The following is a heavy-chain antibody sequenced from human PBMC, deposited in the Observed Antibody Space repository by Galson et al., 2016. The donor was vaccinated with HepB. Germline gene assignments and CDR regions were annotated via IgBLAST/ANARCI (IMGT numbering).Heavy chain of an antibody. Sequence: LSLTCTVAGGTVTSGSDYWTWIRQPPGKGLEWIGYIHSSGSTNYNPSLKSRVTISVDTSKNQFSLRLSSVTAADTAMYYCAREGTYWGQGTLVTVSS. CDR2: IHSSGST. J-gene: IGHJ4*02. CDR3: AREGTY. CDR1: GGTVTSGSDY. V-gene: IGHV4-61*01.